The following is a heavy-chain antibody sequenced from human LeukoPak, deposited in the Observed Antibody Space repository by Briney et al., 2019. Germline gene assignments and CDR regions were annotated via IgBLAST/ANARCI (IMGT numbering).Heavy chain of an antibody. J-gene: IGHJ6*03. D-gene: IGHD2-15*01. CDR1: GFTFSSYG. CDR2: IRYDGSKK. V-gene: IGHV3-30*02. CDR3: AKGAKRLGYCSGDTCYSNCDYYYMDV. Sequence: GGSLRLSCAASGFTFSSYGMHWVRQAPGKGLEWVAFIRYDGSKKYYADSVKGRFTISRDNSKNTLYLQMNSLRAEDTAVYYCAKGAKRLGYCSGDTCYSNCDYYYMDVWGKGTTVTISS.